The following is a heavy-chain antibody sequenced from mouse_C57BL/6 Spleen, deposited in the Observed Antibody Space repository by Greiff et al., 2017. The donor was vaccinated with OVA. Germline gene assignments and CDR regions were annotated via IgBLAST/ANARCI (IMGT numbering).Heavy chain of an antibody. J-gene: IGHJ4*01. Sequence: EVKVEESGGGLVKPGGSLKLSCAASGFTFSDYGMHWVRQAPEKGLEWVAYISSGSSTIYYADTVKGRFTISRDNAKNTLFLQMTSLRSEDTAMYYCARGDGSFSMDYWGQGTSVTVSS. CDR1: GFTFSDYG. D-gene: IGHD1-1*01. V-gene: IGHV5-17*01. CDR2: ISSGSSTI. CDR3: ARGDGSFSMDY.